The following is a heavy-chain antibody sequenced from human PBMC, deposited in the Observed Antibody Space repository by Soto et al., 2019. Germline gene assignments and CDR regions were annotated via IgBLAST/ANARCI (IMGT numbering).Heavy chain of an antibody. CDR3: AKGSASGRPYYFDY. J-gene: IGHJ4*02. CDR1: GFTFSSFV. V-gene: IGHV3-23*01. D-gene: IGHD6-6*01. CDR2: LTGSSDNT. Sequence: EVQLLESGGGLVQPGGSLRLSCAASGFTFSSFVISWVRQAPGKGLEWVSALTGSSDNTWYADSVKGRFTISRDNSKNTLYLQMNSLRAEDTAVYYCAKGSASGRPYYFDYWGQGTLVTVSS.